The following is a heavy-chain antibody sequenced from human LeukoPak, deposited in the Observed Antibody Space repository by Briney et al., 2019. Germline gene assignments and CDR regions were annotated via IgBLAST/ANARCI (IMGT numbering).Heavy chain of an antibody. Sequence: GGSLRLSCVASGFTFSTYWMSWVRQAPGKGLEWVANMRQDGGEIYYVDSVKGRFTISRDNAKNSLSLQMNGLRAEDTAVYYCARRVSGREKYFDYWGQGTLVTVSS. CDR3: ARRVSGREKYFDY. J-gene: IGHJ4*02. CDR1: GFTFSTYW. V-gene: IGHV3-7*01. CDR2: MRQDGGEI. D-gene: IGHD6-19*01.